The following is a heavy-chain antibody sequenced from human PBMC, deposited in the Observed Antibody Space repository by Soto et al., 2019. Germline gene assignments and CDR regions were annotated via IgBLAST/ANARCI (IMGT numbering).Heavy chain of an antibody. D-gene: IGHD3-16*02. CDR3: ARNDYIWGSYRLPLSH. CDR1: GGSISSYY. Sequence: SETLSLTCTVSGGSISSYYWSWIRQPPGKGLEWIGYIYYSGSTNCNPSLKSRVTISVDTSKNQFSLKLSSVTAADTAVYYCARNDYIWGSYRLPLSHWGQGTLVTVSS. V-gene: IGHV4-59*08. CDR2: IYYSGST. J-gene: IGHJ4*02.